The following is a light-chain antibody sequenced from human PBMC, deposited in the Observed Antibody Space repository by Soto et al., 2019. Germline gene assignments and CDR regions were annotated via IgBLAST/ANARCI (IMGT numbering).Light chain of an antibody. V-gene: IGLV1-51*01. CDR1: SSNIGKNY. Sequence: QSVLTQPPSVSAAPGQKVTISCSGSSSNIGKNYVSWYQQVPGTAPKLVIYDNNNRPSGIPDRFSGSKSGTSATLGITGLQTGDEADYFCGTWDSSLSAVVFGGGTKLTVL. CDR3: GTWDSSLSAVV. CDR2: DNN. J-gene: IGLJ2*01.